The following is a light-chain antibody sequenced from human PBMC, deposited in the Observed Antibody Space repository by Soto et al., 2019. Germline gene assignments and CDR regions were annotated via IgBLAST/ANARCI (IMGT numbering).Light chain of an antibody. CDR1: QSIFNY. Sequence: DIQMTQSPSSLSASVGDRVTITCRSSQSIFNYSNWYQQKPGKAPEVLIYAVSSLQMGVPSRFAGSGSGTDFTLTITDLRPEDSATYYCQQTYSELVYTFGRGTKLEIK. V-gene: IGKV1-39*01. CDR2: AVS. CDR3: QQTYSELVYT. J-gene: IGKJ2*01.